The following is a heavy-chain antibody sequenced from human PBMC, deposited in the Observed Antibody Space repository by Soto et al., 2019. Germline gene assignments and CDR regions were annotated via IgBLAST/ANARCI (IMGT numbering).Heavy chain of an antibody. J-gene: IGHJ6*02. CDR2: INHSGST. CDR1: GGSFRGYY. CDR3: ARRGPYTYYYDSSGYFSQKLPKNYGMDV. V-gene: IGHV4-34*01. D-gene: IGHD3-22*01. Sequence: PSETLSLTCAVYGGSFRGYYWSWIRQPPGKGLEWIGEINHSGSTNYNPSLKSRVTISVDTSKNQFSLKLSSVTAADTAVYYCARRGPYTYYYDSSGYFSQKLPKNYGMDVWGQGTTVTVSS.